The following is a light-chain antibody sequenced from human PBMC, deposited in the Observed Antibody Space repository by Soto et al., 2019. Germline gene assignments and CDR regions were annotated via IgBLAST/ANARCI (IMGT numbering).Light chain of an antibody. Sequence: QSVLTQPPSVSGAPGQRVTISCTGSSSNIGAGYDVHWYQQLPGTAPKLLIYGNSNRPSGVPDRFAGSKSGTAASQAITGLHAEDEDDYYCQSYDSSLRAVVFGGGTKPTAL. J-gene: IGLJ2*01. CDR2: GNS. V-gene: IGLV1-40*01. CDR1: SSNIGAGYD. CDR3: QSYDSSLRAVV.